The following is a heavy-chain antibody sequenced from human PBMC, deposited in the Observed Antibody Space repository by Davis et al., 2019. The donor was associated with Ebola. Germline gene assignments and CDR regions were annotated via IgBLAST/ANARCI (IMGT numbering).Heavy chain of an antibody. CDR2: IDWDDDK. CDR3: ARIYGAGTGGVRYYFDY. J-gene: IGHJ4*02. Sequence: SGPTLVKPTQTLTLTCPFSGFSLSTSGMCVSWIRQPPGKALEWLARIDWDDDKYYSTSLKTRLTISKDTSKNQVVLTMTNMDPVDTATYYCARIYGAGTGGVRYYFDYWGQGTLVTVSS. CDR1: GFSLSTSGMC. V-gene: IGHV2-70*11. D-gene: IGHD6-19*01.